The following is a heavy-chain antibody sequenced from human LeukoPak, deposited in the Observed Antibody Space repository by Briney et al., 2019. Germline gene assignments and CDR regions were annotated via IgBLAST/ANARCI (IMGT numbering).Heavy chain of an antibody. V-gene: IGHV3-48*03. D-gene: IGHD6-19*01. CDR2: IGSGGGTR. CDR3: ASFPSSGWYVSGNDF. Sequence: PGGSPRLSCAASGFIFSSYEMNWVRQAPGKGLEWVSYIGSGGGTRYYADSVQGRFTISRDNGKYSLYLQMNSLRAEDTAVYYCASFPSSGWYVSGNDFWGQGTLVTVSS. CDR1: GFIFSSYE. J-gene: IGHJ4*02.